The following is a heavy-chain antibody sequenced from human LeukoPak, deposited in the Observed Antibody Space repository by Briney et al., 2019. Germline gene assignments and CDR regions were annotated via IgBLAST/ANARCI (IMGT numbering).Heavy chain of an antibody. J-gene: IGHJ3*02. V-gene: IGHV3-30-3*01. D-gene: IGHD2-2*01. CDR3: ARAGCGYCSSTSCCDAFDI. CDR1: GFTFSSYA. Sequence: PGGSLRLSCAASGFTFSSYAMHWVRQAPGKGLEWVAVISYDGSNKYYADSVKGRFTISRDNSKNTLYLQMNSLRAEDTAVYYCARAGCGYCSSTSCCDAFDIWGQGTMVTVSS. CDR2: ISYDGSNK.